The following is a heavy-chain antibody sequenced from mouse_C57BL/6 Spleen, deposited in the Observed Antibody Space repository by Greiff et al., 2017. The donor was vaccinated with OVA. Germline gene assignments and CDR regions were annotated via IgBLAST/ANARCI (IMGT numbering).Heavy chain of an antibody. CDR3: ARGGDAFAY. CDR1: GYTFTSYT. CDR2: INPSSGYT. V-gene: IGHV1-4*01. D-gene: IGHD3-3*01. J-gene: IGHJ3*01. Sequence: VQVVESGAELARPGASVKMSCKASGYTFTSYTMHWVKQRPGQGLEWIGYINPSSGYTKYNQKFKDKATLTADKSSSTAYMQLSSLTSEDSAVYYCARGGDAFAYWGQGTLVTVSA.